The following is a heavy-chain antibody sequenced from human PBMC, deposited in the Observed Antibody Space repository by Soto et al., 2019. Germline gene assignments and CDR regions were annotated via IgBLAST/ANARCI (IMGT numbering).Heavy chain of an antibody. Sequence: EVQLVESGGGLVKPGGSLRLSCAASGFTFSSYSMNWVRQAPGKGLEWVSSISSSSSYIYYADSVKGRFTISRDNAKNSLSLKMNSLRAEDTAVYYCANLQRWDPFDIWGQGTMVTVSS. V-gene: IGHV3-21*01. D-gene: IGHD1-26*01. CDR1: GFTFSSYS. CDR3: ANLQRWDPFDI. CDR2: ISSSSSYI. J-gene: IGHJ3*02.